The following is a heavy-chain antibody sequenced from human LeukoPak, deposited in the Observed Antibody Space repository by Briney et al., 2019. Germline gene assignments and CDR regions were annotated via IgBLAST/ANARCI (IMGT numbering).Heavy chain of an antibody. CDR2: ISGSGDST. J-gene: IGHJ4*02. V-gene: IGHV3-23*01. CDR1: GLTFSSYA. CDR3: ANLRESFWIPEFDY. D-gene: IGHD1-1*01. Sequence: GGSLRLSCAASGLTFSSYAMSWVRQAPGKGLEWVSVISGSGDSTDYADSVKGRFTISRDNSKNTLSLQMNSLRAEDTAVYYCANLRESFWIPEFDYWGQGTLVTVSS.